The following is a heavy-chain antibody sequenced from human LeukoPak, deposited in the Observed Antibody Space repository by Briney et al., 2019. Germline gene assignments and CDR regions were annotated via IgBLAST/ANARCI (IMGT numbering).Heavy chain of an antibody. V-gene: IGHV4-59*12. J-gene: IGHJ4*02. CDR1: GGSISSYY. CDR2: IYYSGST. CDR3: ARDGEVVFDY. D-gene: IGHD3-10*01. Sequence: SETLSLTCTVSGGSISSYYWSWIRQPPGKGLEWIGYIYYSGSTNYNPSLKSRVTISLDTSKNQFSLKLSFVAAADTAVYYCARDGEVVFDYWGQGALVTVSS.